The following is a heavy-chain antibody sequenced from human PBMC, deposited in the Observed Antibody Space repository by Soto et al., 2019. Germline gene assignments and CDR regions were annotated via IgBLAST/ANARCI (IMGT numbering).Heavy chain of an antibody. Sequence: GGSLRLSCTASGFTFSSYGMHWVRQAPGKGLEWVAVISYDGSNKYYADSVKGRFTISRDNSKNTLYLQMNSLRAEDTAVYYCAKVRGXLEWPASYSYYYYGMDVWGQGTTVTVSS. D-gene: IGHD2-15*01. CDR2: ISYDGSNK. CDR3: AKVRGXLEWPASYSYYYYGMDV. CDR1: GFTFSSYG. J-gene: IGHJ6*02. V-gene: IGHV3-30*18.